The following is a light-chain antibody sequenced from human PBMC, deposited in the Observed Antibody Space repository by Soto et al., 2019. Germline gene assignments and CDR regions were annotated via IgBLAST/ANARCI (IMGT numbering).Light chain of an antibody. V-gene: IGKV1-5*03. CDR1: QSVNRW. Sequence: QMTQSPSTLSASVGDRVTITCRASQSVNRWLAWYQHKPGTAPNLLIHKASNLQDGVPSRFSGSASGTEFTLTIDNLQPDDFATYYCQQYDTYPYSFGQGTRLDIK. CDR3: QQYDTYPYS. CDR2: KAS. J-gene: IGKJ2*03.